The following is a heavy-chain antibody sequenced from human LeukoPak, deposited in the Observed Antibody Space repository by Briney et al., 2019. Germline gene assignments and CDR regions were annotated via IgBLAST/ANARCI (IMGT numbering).Heavy chain of an antibody. CDR3: TTAAAGTSY. J-gene: IGHJ4*02. CDR1: GFIFTNAW. D-gene: IGHD6-13*01. CDR2: VKRIYGGGPP. Sequence: GESLTLSCAASGFIFTNAWMSWVGRAAPKGRDWVGRVKRIYGGGPPDYAAPVTGRYTISSDDSKNTLYVQMYILITEDTAVYYCTTAAAGTSYWGQGTLVSVCS. V-gene: IGHV3-15*01.